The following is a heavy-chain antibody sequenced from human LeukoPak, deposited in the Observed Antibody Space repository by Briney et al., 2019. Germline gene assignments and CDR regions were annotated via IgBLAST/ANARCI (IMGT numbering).Heavy chain of an antibody. Sequence: SETLSLTCTVSGGSISSYYWSWIRQPPGKGLEWIGEINHSGSTNYNPSLKSRVTISVDTSKNQFSLKLSSVTAADTAVYYCARVSTTLTTFRFDYWGQGTLVTVSS. D-gene: IGHD4-11*01. J-gene: IGHJ4*02. CDR2: INHSGST. CDR3: ARVSTTLTTFRFDY. V-gene: IGHV4-34*01. CDR1: GGSISSYY.